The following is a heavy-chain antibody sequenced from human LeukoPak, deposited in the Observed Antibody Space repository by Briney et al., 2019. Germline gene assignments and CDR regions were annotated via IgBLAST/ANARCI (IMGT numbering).Heavy chain of an antibody. D-gene: IGHD5-24*01. Sequence: PGGSLRLSCAASGFTFSSYAMSWVRQAPGKGLEWVSSISSSSSYIYYADSVKGRFTISRDNAKNSLYLQMNSLRAEDTAVYYCARAEMANSWDYMDVWGKGTTVTVSS. CDR1: GFTFSSYA. V-gene: IGHV3-21*01. J-gene: IGHJ6*03. CDR2: ISSSSSYI. CDR3: ARAEMANSWDYMDV.